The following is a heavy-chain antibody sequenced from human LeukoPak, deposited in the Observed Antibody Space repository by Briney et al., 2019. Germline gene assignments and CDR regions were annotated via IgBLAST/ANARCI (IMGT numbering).Heavy chain of an antibody. D-gene: IGHD1-1*01. CDR2: IYYSGSS. V-gene: IGHV4-59*01. Sequence: PSETLSLTCTVSGVSISIYYSSWNRQPPGKGLEWIGYIYYSGSSYYNPSLKSRVTMSVDTSKNNFSLKLNSMTAADTAVYYCASGGNWNRHDYWGQGTLVTVSS. CDR3: ASGGNWNRHDY. J-gene: IGHJ4*02. CDR1: GVSISIYY.